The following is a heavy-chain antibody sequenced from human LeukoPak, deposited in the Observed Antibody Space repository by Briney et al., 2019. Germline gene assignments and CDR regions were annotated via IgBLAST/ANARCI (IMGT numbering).Heavy chain of an antibody. CDR3: ARLKSYGSDPPEFG. J-gene: IGHJ4*02. D-gene: IGHD3-10*01. CDR2: IYPGDSAT. V-gene: IGHV5-51*01. CDR1: GYSFTSYW. Sequence: GESLKISCKGSGYSFTSYWIGWVRQMPGKGLEWMGIIYPGDSATRYSPSFQGQVTISADKSISTAYLQWGSLRASDTAMYYCARLKSYGSDPPEFGRGQGTLVTVSS.